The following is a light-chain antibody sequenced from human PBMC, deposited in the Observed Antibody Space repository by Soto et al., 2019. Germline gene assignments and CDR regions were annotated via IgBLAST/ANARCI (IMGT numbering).Light chain of an antibody. CDR3: SSYISSTVV. CDR2: DVS. J-gene: IGLJ2*01. Sequence: QSALTQPASVSGSPEQSITISCTGTSSDIGSYNYVSWYQQHPGKAPKLMIYDVSYWPSGVSNRFSGSKSGNTASLTISGLQAEDEADYYCSSYISSTVVFGGGTKLTVL. V-gene: IGLV2-14*01. CDR1: SSDIGSYNY.